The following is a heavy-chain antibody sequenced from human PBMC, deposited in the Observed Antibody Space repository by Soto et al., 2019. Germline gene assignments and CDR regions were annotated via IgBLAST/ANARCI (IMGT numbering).Heavy chain of an antibody. V-gene: IGHV3-74*01. CDR2: INSDGSTT. CDR1: GFTFSSYW. D-gene: IGHD2-15*01. J-gene: IGHJ6*02. CDR3: ARGVAGYYAMDV. Sequence: EVQLVESGGDLVQPGGSLRLSCAASGFTFSSYWIHWVRQAPGTGLVWVSRINSDGSTTNYADSAKGRFTISRDNAKNTLYLQMNSLRAEDTAVYYCARGVAGYYAMDVGGQGTTVTVSS.